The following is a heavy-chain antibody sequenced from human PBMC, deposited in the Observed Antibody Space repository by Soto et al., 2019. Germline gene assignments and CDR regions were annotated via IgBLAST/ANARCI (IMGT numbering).Heavy chain of an antibody. CDR1: GGFISSYY. J-gene: IGHJ4*02. Sequence: ASETLSLTCTGSGGFISSYYWSWVRQPPGKGLEWIGYIYYSGSTNYNPSLKSRVTISVDTSKNQFSLKLSSVTAADTAVYYCARLFDIANFDYWGQGTLVTVSS. V-gene: IGHV4-59*08. D-gene: IGHD5-12*01. CDR3: ARLFDIANFDY. CDR2: IYYSGST.